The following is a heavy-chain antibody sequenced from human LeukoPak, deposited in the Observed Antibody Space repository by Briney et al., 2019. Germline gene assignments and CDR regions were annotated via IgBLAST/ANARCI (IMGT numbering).Heavy chain of an antibody. D-gene: IGHD2-21*02. CDR3: ARGHALVTAPNWYFDL. V-gene: IGHV3-48*03. CDR2: ISSSGSTI. CDR1: GFTFSSYE. Sequence: GGSLRLSCAASGFTFSSYEMNWVRQAPGKGLEWVSYISSSGSTIYYADSVKGRFTISRDNAKNSLYLQMNSLRAEDTAVYYCARGHALVTAPNWYFDLWGRGTLVTVSS. J-gene: IGHJ2*01.